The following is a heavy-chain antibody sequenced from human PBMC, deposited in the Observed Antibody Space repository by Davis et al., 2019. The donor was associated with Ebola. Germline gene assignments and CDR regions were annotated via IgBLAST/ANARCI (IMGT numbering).Heavy chain of an antibody. CDR2: ISTNGDHT. CDR1: GFTFISYD. V-gene: IGHV3-23*01. Sequence: GESLKISCAASGFTFISYDMSWVRQVPGKGLGWVSTISTNGDHTHYSDSVKGRFTISRDNSKNTLYLQMNSLRAEDTATYYCARYCHYTDCSYFDCWGQGTMVAVSS. CDR3: ARYCHYTDCSYFDC. J-gene: IGHJ4*02. D-gene: IGHD2-15*01.